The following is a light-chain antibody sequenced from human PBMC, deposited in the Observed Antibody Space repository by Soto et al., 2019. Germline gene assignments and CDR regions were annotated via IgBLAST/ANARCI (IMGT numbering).Light chain of an antibody. J-gene: IGKJ1*01. Sequence: DIQMTQYTSSLSASVGDRVTITCRASQCVRNYLHWYQQKPGKAPNLLIYDASSLQSGVPSRFSGSGSGTDFTLPISSLQHEDFATYYCKQSYSKQTFGQGNKVDIK. CDR3: KQSYSKQT. V-gene: IGKV1-39*01. CDR1: QCVRNY. CDR2: DAS.